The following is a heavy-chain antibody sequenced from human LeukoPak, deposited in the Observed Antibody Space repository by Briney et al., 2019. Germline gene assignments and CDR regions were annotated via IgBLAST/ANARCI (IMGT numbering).Heavy chain of an antibody. J-gene: IGHJ4*02. Sequence: GASVKVSCKASGYTFTSYNIHWVRQAPGQGLEWMGIINPSGGSTAYAQKFQERVTITRDMSTTTAYMELSSLGSEDTAVYYCAADLPYSNYGPLDFWGQGTLVTVSS. D-gene: IGHD4-11*01. V-gene: IGHV1-46*01. CDR2: INPSGGST. CDR3: AADLPYSNYGPLDF. CDR1: GYTFTSYN.